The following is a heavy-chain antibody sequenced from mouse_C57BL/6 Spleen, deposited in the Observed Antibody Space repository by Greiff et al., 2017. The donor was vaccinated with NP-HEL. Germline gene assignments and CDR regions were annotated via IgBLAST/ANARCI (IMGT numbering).Heavy chain of an antibody. J-gene: IGHJ3*01. D-gene: IGHD2-4*01. CDR2: IYPGDGDT. Sequence: VKLQESGPELVKPGASVKISCKASGYAFSSSWMNWVKQRPGKGLEWIGRIYPGDGDTNYDGKFKGKATLTADKSSSTAYMQLSSLTSEDSAVYFCARSGNYYDYDGGFAYWGQGTLVTVSA. CDR3: ARSGNYYDYDGGFAY. V-gene: IGHV1-82*01. CDR1: GYAFSSSW.